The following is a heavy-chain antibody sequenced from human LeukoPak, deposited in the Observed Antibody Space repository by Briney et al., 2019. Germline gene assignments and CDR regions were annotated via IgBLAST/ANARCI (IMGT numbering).Heavy chain of an antibody. D-gene: IGHD6-13*01. J-gene: IGHJ4*02. Sequence: GGSLRLSCAASGFNFGEFWMAWVRQTPGMGLEWVADIKEDGSESFYVDSVKGRFTISRDNAKNSLYLQMNSLRAEDTAVYYCARAPHVGGSSWFPYYFDYWGQGTLVTVSS. V-gene: IGHV3-7*01. CDR1: GFNFGEFW. CDR3: ARAPHVGGSSWFPYYFDY. CDR2: IKEDGSES.